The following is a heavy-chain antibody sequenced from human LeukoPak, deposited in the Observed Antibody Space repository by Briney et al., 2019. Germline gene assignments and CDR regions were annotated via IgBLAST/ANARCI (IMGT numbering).Heavy chain of an antibody. CDR3: ARAGTYDAFDI. D-gene: IGHD6-19*01. CDR2: ISSSGSTI. J-gene: IGHJ3*02. Sequence: GGSLRLSCAASGFTFSSYEMNWVRRAPGKGLEWVSYISSSGSTIYYADSVKGRFTISRDNAKNSLYLQMNSLRAEDTAVYYCARAGTYDAFDIWGQGTMVTVSS. V-gene: IGHV3-48*03. CDR1: GFTFSSYE.